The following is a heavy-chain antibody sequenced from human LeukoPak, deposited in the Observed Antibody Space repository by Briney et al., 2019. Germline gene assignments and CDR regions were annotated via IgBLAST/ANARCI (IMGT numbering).Heavy chain of an antibody. CDR1: GFTLDDYA. CDR2: ISWNSGSI. V-gene: IGHV3-9*01. CDR3: AKGALGAAAAGTFDY. D-gene: IGHD6-13*01. Sequence: GRSLRLSCAASGFTLDDYAMHWVRQAPGKGLEWVSGISWNSGSIGYADSVKGRFTISRDNAKNSLYLQMNSLRAEDTALYYCAKGALGAAAAGTFDYWGQGTLVTVSS. J-gene: IGHJ4*02.